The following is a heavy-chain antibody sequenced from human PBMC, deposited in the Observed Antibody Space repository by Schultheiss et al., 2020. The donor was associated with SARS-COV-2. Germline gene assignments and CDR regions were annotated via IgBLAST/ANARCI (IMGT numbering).Heavy chain of an antibody. D-gene: IGHD6-13*01. Sequence: ETLSLTCAVYGGSFSGYYWSWIRQPPGKALEWLAHIFSNDEKSYSTSLKSRLTISKDTSKSQVVLTMTNMDPVDTATYYCARIGSSSWYSFDIWGQGTMVTVSS. CDR2: IFSNDEK. CDR3: ARIGSSSWYSFDI. J-gene: IGHJ3*02. CDR1: GGSFSGYYW. V-gene: IGHV2-26*01.